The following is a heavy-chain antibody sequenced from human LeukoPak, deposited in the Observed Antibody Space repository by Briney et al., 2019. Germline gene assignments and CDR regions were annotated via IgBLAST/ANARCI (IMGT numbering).Heavy chain of an antibody. Sequence: GASVKVSCKASGGTFSSYAISWVRQAPGQGLEWMGGIIPIFGTANYAQKLQGRVTITTDESTSTAYMELSSLRSEDTAVYYCAKSIAELWGYFDYWGQGTLVTVSS. CDR3: AKSIAELWGYFDY. CDR2: IIPIFGTA. D-gene: IGHD6-6*01. CDR1: GGTFSSYA. J-gene: IGHJ4*02. V-gene: IGHV1-69*05.